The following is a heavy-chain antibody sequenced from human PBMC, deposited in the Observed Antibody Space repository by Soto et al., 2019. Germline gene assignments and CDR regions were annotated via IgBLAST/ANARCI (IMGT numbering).Heavy chain of an antibody. D-gene: IGHD3-9*01. Sequence: GGSLRLSCTASGFTFSHYNMNWVRQTPGKGLEWVSYIGAGSSPTYYADSVKGRFTISGDNAQNSLFLQMNSLGDEDRGVYYCVRDNRLRFFDWPQFDPWGQGTLVTVSS. J-gene: IGHJ5*02. CDR2: IGAGSSPT. CDR1: GFTFSHYN. CDR3: VRDNRLRFFDWPQFDP. V-gene: IGHV3-48*02.